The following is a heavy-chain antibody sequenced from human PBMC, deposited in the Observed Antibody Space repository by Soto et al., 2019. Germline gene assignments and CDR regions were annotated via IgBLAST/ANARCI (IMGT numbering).Heavy chain of an antibody. J-gene: IGHJ6*02. Sequence: GGSLRLSCEASGFSFSSYILNWVRQAPGKGLEWVSSISSSSSYIYYSDSVKGRFTISRDNAKNSLYLQMNSLSAEDSALYYCATGGDSSGYQSYHYYGMDVWGQGTTVTVSS. V-gene: IGHV3-21*06. CDR1: GFSFSSYI. CDR2: ISSSSSYI. D-gene: IGHD3-22*01. CDR3: ATGGDSSGYQSYHYYGMDV.